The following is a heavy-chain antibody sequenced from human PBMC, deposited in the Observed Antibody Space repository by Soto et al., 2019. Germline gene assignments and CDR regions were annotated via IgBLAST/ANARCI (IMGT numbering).Heavy chain of an antibody. J-gene: IGHJ6*02. Sequence: GGSLRLSCEASGFSFSSYILNWVRQAPGKGLEWVSSISSSSSYIYYSDSVKGRFTISRDNAKNSLYLQMNSLSAEDSALYYCATGGDSSGYQSYHYYGMDVWGQGTTVTVSS. V-gene: IGHV3-21*06. CDR1: GFSFSSYI. CDR2: ISSSSSYI. D-gene: IGHD3-22*01. CDR3: ATGGDSSGYQSYHYYGMDV.